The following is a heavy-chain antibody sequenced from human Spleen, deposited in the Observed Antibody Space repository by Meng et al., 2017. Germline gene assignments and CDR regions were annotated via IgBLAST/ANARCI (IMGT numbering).Heavy chain of an antibody. CDR3: AKDPGQYYFHY. V-gene: IGHV3-23*01. J-gene: IGHJ4*02. CDR2: IDGYGTGT. Sequence: GGSLRLSCAASGFYFNNAWMSWVRQAPGKGLEWVSAIDGYGTGTYYPDSVKGRFTISRDNSKNTLYLQMNSLRAEDTAVYYCAKDPGQYYFHYWGQGTLVTVSS. CDR1: GFYFNNAW.